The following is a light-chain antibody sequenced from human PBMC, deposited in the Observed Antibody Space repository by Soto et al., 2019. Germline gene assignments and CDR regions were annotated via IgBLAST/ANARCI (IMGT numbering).Light chain of an antibody. J-gene: IGLJ1*01. V-gene: IGLV2-14*01. CDR3: NSYTSSSAVL. Sequence: QSVLTQPASVSGSPGQSITISCTGTNSDIGTYKYVSWFQQHPGKAPKLMIYEVSNRSPGVSNRFSGSKSGNTASLTISGLQPEDEAYYYCNSYTSSSAVLFGTGTKLTVL. CDR2: EVS. CDR1: NSDIGTYKY.